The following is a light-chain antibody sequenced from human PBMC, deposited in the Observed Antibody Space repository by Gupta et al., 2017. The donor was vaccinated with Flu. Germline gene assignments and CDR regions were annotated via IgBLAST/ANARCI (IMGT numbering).Light chain of an antibody. CDR1: APVGRY. J-gene: IGKJ3*01. CDR2: GIS. Sequence: IQMTPSPSSLSASMGDRVTVTCRASAPVGRYLNWYQQTPVKAPKLLIFGISNLSTGVPSRFSGSGSGTHITLTISNLQPEDATMYYCQRCYSNPQSFGPGTRVNI. CDR3: QRCYSNPQS. V-gene: IGKV1-39*01.